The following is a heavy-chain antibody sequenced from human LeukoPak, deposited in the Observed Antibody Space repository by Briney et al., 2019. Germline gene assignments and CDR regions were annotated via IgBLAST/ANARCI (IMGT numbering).Heavy chain of an antibody. J-gene: IGHJ4*02. V-gene: IGHV4-4*02. CDR3: ARTKSYSSSWYSV. CDR1: SGSISSSNL. Sequence: SRTLSLTCAVSSGSISSSNLCSWVRQPPGRGLEWLGEIDHSGSTNYNPSLKSRVTISVDKSKNHFSLKLSSVTAADTAVYYCARTKSYSSSWYSVWGQGTLVTVSS. D-gene: IGHD6-13*01. CDR2: IDHSGST.